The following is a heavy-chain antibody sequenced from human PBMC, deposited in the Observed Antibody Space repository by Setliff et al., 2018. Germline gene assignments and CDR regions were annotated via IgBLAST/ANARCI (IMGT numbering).Heavy chain of an antibody. J-gene: IGHJ6*03. V-gene: IGHV4-39*02. CDR1: GGSISSSSYY. D-gene: IGHD5-18*01. CDR2: IYYSGST. Sequence: SETLSLTCTVSGGSISSSSYYWGWIRQPPGKGLEWIGSIYYSGSTYYNPSLKSRVTISVDTSKNQFSLKLSSVTAADTAVYYCAREGVDTRSSTDYRYYMDVWGKGTTVTVSS. CDR3: AREGVDTRSSTDYRYYMDV.